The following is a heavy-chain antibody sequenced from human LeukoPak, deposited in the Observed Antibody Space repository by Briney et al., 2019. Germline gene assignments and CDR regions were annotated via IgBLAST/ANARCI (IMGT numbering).Heavy chain of an antibody. CDR3: AKVAKYYYGSETYYFFEH. J-gene: IGHJ4*02. D-gene: IGHD3-10*01. Sequence: GGSLRLSCAASGFIFSSYGMHWVRQAPGKGLEWVAFIRYDGRNKYYADSVKGRFTISRDNSKNTLYLQMNSLRGEDTAVYYCAKVAKYYYGSETYYFFEHWGQGTPVTASS. CDR2: IRYDGRNK. V-gene: IGHV3-30*02. CDR1: GFIFSSYG.